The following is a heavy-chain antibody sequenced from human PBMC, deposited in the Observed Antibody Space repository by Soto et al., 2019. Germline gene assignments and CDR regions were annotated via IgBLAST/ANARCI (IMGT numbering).Heavy chain of an antibody. D-gene: IGHD6-13*01. CDR3: ARSRIAADGPCDP. Sequence: KVSCKASGCTFTRYGISWVRQAPGQVLEWMGWISXYNGNXNYAQKIQGRXXMTTDKSXXKAYMELRSLRSDETAVYYCARSRIAADGPCDPWGQGTLVTVSS. J-gene: IGHJ5*02. CDR2: ISXYNGNX. V-gene: IGHV1-18*01. CDR1: GCTFTRYG.